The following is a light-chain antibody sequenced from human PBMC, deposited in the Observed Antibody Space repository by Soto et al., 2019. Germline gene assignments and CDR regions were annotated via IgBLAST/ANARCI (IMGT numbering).Light chain of an antibody. J-gene: IGKJ4*01. CDR3: QQRSSWPRA. CDR2: DAS. Sequence: EIVLTQSPATLSLSLGERATLSCRASQNINTYLVWYQQKPGQAPRLLIYDASKRATGIPDRFSGSGSGTEFTLSISSLAPVDFALYYCQQRSSWPRAFGGGTKVEI. CDR1: QNINTY. V-gene: IGKV3-11*01.